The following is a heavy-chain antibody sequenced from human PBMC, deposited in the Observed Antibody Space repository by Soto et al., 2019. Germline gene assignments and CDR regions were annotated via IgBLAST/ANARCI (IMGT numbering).Heavy chain of an antibody. CDR1: GFTFSTYW. CDR2: INQDGSEK. CDR3: SRSLDS. Sequence: EVQLMESGGGLVQPGGSLRLSCAASGFTFSTYWMDWVRQTPGKGLEWVANINQDGSEKNYVDSVKGRFTTSRDNAQNTLYLQMNSLTAEDSALYYCSRSLDSWGQGTLVTVSS. J-gene: IGHJ4*02. V-gene: IGHV3-7*01.